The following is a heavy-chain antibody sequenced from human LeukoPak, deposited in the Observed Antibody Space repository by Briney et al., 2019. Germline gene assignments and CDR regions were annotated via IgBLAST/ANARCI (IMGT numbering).Heavy chain of an antibody. Sequence: GGSLRLSCAASGFTFNTFAMSWVRQAPGKGLEWVSNISGSGRGGGTYYANSVKGRFSISRDNAKNSLYLQMNSLRAEDTAVYYCARDDILTGYMPYYFDYWGQGTLVTVSS. V-gene: IGHV3-23*01. CDR1: GFTFNTFA. CDR2: ISGSGRGGGT. CDR3: ARDDILTGYMPYYFDY. D-gene: IGHD3-9*01. J-gene: IGHJ4*02.